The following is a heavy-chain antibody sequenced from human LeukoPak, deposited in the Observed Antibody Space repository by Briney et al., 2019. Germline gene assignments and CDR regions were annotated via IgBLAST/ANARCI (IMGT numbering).Heavy chain of an antibody. V-gene: IGHV3-23*01. CDR2: ISGSGGST. CDR3: ARDLDDYNGLPPFFQH. CDR1: GFTFSSYA. D-gene: IGHD5-24*01. Sequence: GGSLRLSCAASGFTFSSYAMSWVRQAPGKGLEWVSAISGSGGSTYHADSVKGRFTISRDNSKNTLYLQMNSLRAEDTAVYYCARDLDDYNGLPPFFQHWGQGTLVIVSS. J-gene: IGHJ1*01.